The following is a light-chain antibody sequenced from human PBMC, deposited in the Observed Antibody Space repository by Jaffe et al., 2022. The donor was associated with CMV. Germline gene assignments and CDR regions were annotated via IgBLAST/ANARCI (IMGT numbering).Light chain of an antibody. CDR2: EDS. CDR1: SGSIDSSF. CDR3: QCYDDSGWV. Sequence: NLMLTQPHSVSESPEKTVTISCTRSSGSIDSSFVQWYQQRPGSAPTTVIYEDSQRPSGVPDRFSGSIDTSSNSASLTISGLKAEDEADYYCQCYDDSGWVFGGGTRLTVL. V-gene: IGLV6-57*04. J-gene: IGLJ3*02.